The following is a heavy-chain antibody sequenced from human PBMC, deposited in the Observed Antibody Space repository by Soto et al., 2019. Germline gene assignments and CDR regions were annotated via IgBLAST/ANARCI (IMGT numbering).Heavy chain of an antibody. J-gene: IGHJ4*02. D-gene: IGHD3-9*01. CDR2: ISYDGSNK. CDR3: ARDLGDVLTGNYREWFLNIDY. Sequence: GGSLRLSCTASGFTFSSYAMHWVRQAPGKGLEWVAVISYDGSNKYYADSVKGRLTISRDNSKNTLYLQMNSLRAEDTAVYYCARDLGDVLTGNYREWFLNIDYWGQGTLVTVSS. V-gene: IGHV3-30-3*01. CDR1: GFTFSSYA.